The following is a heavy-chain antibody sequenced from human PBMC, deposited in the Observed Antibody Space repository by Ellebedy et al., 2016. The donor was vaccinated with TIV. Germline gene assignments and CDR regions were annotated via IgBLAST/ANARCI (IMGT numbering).Heavy chain of an antibody. D-gene: IGHD3-22*01. V-gene: IGHV1-2*02. CDR2: INPTTGGT. CDR3: AKDISPLIVVLIQGAFDI. CDR1: GYTFTGYY. Sequence: AASVKVSCKASGYTFTGYYVHWVRQAPGQGLEWMGWINPTTGGTHFAQKFQGRVTITRDTSITTAYMELSRLRSDDTAVYYCAKDISPLIVVLIQGAFDIWGQGTMVTVSS. J-gene: IGHJ3*02.